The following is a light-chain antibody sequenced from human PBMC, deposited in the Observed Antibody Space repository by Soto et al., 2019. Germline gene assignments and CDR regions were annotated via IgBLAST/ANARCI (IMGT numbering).Light chain of an antibody. CDR2: DVA. V-gene: IGLV2-14*03. CDR1: SSDVGAYNY. J-gene: IGLJ1*01. Sequence: QSALTQPASVSGSPGQSITISCTGTSSDVGAYNYVSWYPHHPGKAPKLMLYDVANRPSGVSNRFSGSKSGNTASLTISGLQAYDYADYYSTSYSSSSTYVFVTST. CDR3: TSYSSSSTYV.